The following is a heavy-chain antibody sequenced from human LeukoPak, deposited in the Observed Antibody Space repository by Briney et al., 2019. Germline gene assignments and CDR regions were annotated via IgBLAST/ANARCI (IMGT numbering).Heavy chain of an antibody. CDR1: GYTFSNYG. D-gene: IGHD6-13*01. CDR3: TRDKGYSSSWFAQVFDY. CDR2: ISAYNGKS. Sequence: ASVKVSCKASGYTFSNYGISWVRQAPGQGLEWMGWISAYNGKSNYVQKLQGRVTMTTDTSTSTAYMELRSLRSDDTAVYYCTRDKGYSSSWFAQVFDYWGQGTLVTASS. J-gene: IGHJ4*02. V-gene: IGHV1-18*01.